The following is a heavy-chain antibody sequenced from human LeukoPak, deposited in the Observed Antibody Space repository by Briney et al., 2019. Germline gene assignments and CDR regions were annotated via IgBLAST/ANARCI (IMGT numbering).Heavy chain of an antibody. CDR1: GFTFSSYS. V-gene: IGHV3-21*04. D-gene: IGHD5-18*01. CDR2: SSSSSSYI. CDR3: AKELRGYSYDYDY. J-gene: IGHJ4*02. Sequence: PGGSLRLSCAASGFTFSSYSMNWVRQAPGKGLEWVSSSSSSSSYIYYADSVKGRFTISRDNAKNSLYLQMNSLRAEDTAVYYCAKELRGYSYDYDYWGQGALVTVSS.